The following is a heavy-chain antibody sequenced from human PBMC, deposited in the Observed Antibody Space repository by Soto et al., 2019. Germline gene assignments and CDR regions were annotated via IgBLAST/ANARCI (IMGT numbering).Heavy chain of an antibody. Sequence: SDTLSLTCSVSGGSISSKIYSWGWIRQPPGKGLEWIGTFYYSENTYYNPSLKSRVTISVDTSKNQFPLKLSSVTAADTAVYYCAKLAGYCSGNSCHGDYAMDVWGQGTTV. CDR1: GGSISSKIYS. D-gene: IGHD2-2*01. J-gene: IGHJ6*02. CDR2: FYYSENT. V-gene: IGHV4-39*01. CDR3: AKLAGYCSGNSCHGDYAMDV.